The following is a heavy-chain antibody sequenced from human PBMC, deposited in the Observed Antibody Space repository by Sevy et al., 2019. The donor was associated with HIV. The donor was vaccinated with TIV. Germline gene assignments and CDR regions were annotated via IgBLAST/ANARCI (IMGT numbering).Heavy chain of an antibody. Sequence: GGSLRLSCAASGFTFSSYWMSWVRQAPGKGLEWVANIKQDGSEKYYVYSVKGRFTISRDNAKNSLYLQMNSLRAEDTAVYYCAREGHSSSWYGGDYYYGMDVWGQGTTVTVSS. CDR1: GFTFSSYW. CDR3: AREGHSSSWYGGDYYYGMDV. J-gene: IGHJ6*02. D-gene: IGHD6-13*01. CDR2: IKQDGSEK. V-gene: IGHV3-7*01.